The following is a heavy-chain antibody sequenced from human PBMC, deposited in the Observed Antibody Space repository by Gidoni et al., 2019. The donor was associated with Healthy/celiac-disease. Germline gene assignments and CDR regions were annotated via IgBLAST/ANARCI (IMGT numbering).Heavy chain of an antibody. Sequence: EVQLVQSGAEANKPGASLNISCLGSGYSFTSYWIGWVRQMPGKGLAGMAIIYPGDSDTRYSPSFQGQVTISADKSISTAYLQWSSLKASDTAMYYCARAESSSWAFDYWGQGTLVTVSS. J-gene: IGHJ4*02. CDR2: IYPGDSDT. D-gene: IGHD6-13*01. CDR3: ARAESSSWAFDY. V-gene: IGHV5-51*01. CDR1: GYSFTSYW.